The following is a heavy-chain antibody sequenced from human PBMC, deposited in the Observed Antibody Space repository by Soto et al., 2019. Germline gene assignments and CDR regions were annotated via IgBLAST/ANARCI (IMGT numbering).Heavy chain of an antibody. D-gene: IGHD2-21*01. J-gene: IGHJ4*02. CDR2: IGTSSINI. V-gene: IGHV3-48*03. CDR3: AREELNCGGDCFAF. CDR1: GFTFSSYE. Sequence: EVQLVESGGDLGPPGRSLRLSCAASGFTFSSYEFNWVRQAPGKGLEWISYIGTSSINIYYADSVKGRFTVSRDNAKNSLYLQMNSLRAEDTATYYCAREELNCGGDCFAFWGQGTLVTVSS.